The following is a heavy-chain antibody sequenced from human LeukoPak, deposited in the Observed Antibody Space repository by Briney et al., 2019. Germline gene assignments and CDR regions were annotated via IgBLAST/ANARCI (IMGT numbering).Heavy chain of an antibody. CDR1: GGSFSGYY. V-gene: IGHV4-34*01. CDR3: ARARRVARFVVVSAIRSKVWYFDL. Sequence: PSETLSLTCAVYGGSFSGYYWSWIRQPPGKGLEWIGEINHSGSTNYNPSLKSRVTISVDTSKNQFSLKLSSGTAADTAVYYCARARRVARFVVVSAIRSKVWYFDLWGRGTLVTVSS. J-gene: IGHJ2*01. CDR2: INHSGST. D-gene: IGHD2-21*01.